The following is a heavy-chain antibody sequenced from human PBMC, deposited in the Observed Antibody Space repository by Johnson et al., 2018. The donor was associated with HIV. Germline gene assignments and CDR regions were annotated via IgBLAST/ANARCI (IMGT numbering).Heavy chain of an antibody. CDR1: GFTFSSYA. J-gene: IGHJ3*02. Sequence: QVQLVESGGGLVQPGRSLRLSCAASGFTFSSYAMHWVRQAPGKGLEWVAVISYDGSNKYYADSVKDRFTISRDNSKNTLYLQMNSLRAEDTAVYYCAREYEAFDIWGQGTMVTVSS. V-gene: IGHV3-30*04. CDR2: ISYDGSNK. CDR3: AREYEAFDI.